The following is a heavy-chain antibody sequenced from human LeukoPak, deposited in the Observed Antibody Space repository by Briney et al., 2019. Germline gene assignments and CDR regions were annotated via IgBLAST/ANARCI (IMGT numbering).Heavy chain of an antibody. Sequence: GASVKVSCKASGYTITSYYMHWVRQAPGQGLEWMGWINPNSGGTNYAQKFQGRVTMTRDTSISAAYMELSRLRSDDTAVYYCARDVERGGYYYGMDVWGQGTTVTVSS. CDR1: GYTITSYY. CDR2: INPNSGGT. D-gene: IGHD2-15*01. J-gene: IGHJ6*02. CDR3: ARDVERGGYYYGMDV. V-gene: IGHV1-2*02.